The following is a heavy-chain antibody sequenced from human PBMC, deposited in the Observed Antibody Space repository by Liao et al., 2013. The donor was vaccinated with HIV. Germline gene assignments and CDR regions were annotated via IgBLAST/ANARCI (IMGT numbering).Heavy chain of an antibody. CDR3: VRVQRGGSHAFDI. D-gene: IGHD1-1*01. CDR2: IHTGGSA. Sequence: QVRLQESGPGLAKPSQTLSLTCTVSGDSIGSGNYYWSWIRQAAGKGLEWIGRIHTGGSANYNPSLKSRVAISVETSKNQFSLRLTSVTAADSAVYFCVRVQRGGSHAFDIWSPGTMVTVSS. CDR1: GDSIGSGNYY. J-gene: IGHJ3*02. V-gene: IGHV4-61*02.